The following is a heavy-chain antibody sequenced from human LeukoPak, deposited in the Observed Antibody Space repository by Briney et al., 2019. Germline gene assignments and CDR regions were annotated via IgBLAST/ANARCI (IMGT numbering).Heavy chain of an antibody. V-gene: IGHV1-2*02. CDR1: GYTFTGYY. Sequence: ASVKVSCKASGYTFTGYYMHWVRQAPGQGLEWMGWINPNSGGTNYAQKFQGRVTMTRDTSIGTAYMELSRLRSDDTAVYYCAREYGSGSYVAGWFDPWGQGTLVTVSS. CDR2: INPNSGGT. J-gene: IGHJ5*02. D-gene: IGHD3-10*01. CDR3: AREYGSGSYVAGWFDP.